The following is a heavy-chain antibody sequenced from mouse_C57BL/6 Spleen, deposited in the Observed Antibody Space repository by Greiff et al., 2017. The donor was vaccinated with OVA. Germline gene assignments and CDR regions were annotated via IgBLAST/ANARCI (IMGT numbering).Heavy chain of an antibody. CDR3: ARPGVTTVVDWYFDV. J-gene: IGHJ1*03. CDR1: GYAFSSSW. D-gene: IGHD1-1*01. V-gene: IGHV1-82*01. Sequence: VQLQQSGPELVKPGASVKISCKASGYAFSSSWMNWVKQRPGKGLEWIGRIYPGDGDTNYNGKFKGKATLTADKSSSTAYMQLSSLTSEDSAVYFCARPGVTTVVDWYFDVWGTGTTVTVSS. CDR2: IYPGDGDT.